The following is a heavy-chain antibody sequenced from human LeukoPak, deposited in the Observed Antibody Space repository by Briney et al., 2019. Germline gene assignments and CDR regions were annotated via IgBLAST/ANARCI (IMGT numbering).Heavy chain of an antibody. CDR2: IYTSGST. CDR3: ARETPITIFGVVIIGGYDNWFDP. D-gene: IGHD3-3*01. Sequence: SETLSLTCTVSGGSISSGSYYWSWIRQPAGKGLEWIGRIYTSGSTNYNPSLKSRVTISVDTSKNQFSLKLSSVTAADTAVYYCARETPITIFGVVIIGGYDNWFDPWGQGTLVTVSS. CDR1: GGSISSGSYY. J-gene: IGHJ5*02. V-gene: IGHV4-61*02.